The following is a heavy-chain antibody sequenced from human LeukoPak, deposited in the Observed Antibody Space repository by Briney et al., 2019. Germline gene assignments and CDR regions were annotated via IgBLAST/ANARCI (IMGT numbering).Heavy chain of an antibody. J-gene: IGHJ4*02. CDR1: GFTFSSYG. CDR2: IWYDGSNK. V-gene: IGHV3-33*08. CDR3: AVPHDYGDYVN. D-gene: IGHD4-17*01. Sequence: PGGSLRLSCAASGFTFSSYGMHWVRQTPGKGLEWVAVIWYDGSNKYYADSVKGRFTISRDNSKNTLYLQMNSLRAEDTAVYYCAVPHDYGDYVNWGQGTLVTVSS.